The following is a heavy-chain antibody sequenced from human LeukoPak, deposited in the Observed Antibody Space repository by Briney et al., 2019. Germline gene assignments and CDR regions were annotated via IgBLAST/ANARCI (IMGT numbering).Heavy chain of an antibody. V-gene: IGHV4-59*01. Sequence: SETLSLTCTVSGGSISSYYWSWIRQPPGKGLEWIGYIYYSGSTSYNPSLKSRVTISVDTSKNQFSLKLSSVTAADTAVYYCARAAPRYSSANWFDPWGQGTLVTVSS. J-gene: IGHJ5*02. CDR1: GGSISSYY. D-gene: IGHD6-19*01. CDR2: IYYSGST. CDR3: ARAAPRYSSANWFDP.